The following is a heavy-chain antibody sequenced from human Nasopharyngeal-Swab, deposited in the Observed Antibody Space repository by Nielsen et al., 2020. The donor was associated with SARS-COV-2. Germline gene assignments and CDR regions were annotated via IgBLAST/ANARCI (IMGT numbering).Heavy chain of an antibody. CDR1: GFTFSSYG. D-gene: IGHD3-10*01. CDR2: IGYDGSSK. V-gene: IGHV3-30*02. CDR3: ARENNYGSPAAFDI. Sequence: GESLKISCAASGFTFSSYGMHWVRQAPGKGLEWVAIIGYDGSSKYRADSVQGRFTISRDNSKNTLYLQMNSLRPEDTAVYYCARENNYGSPAAFDIWGQGTMVTVSS. J-gene: IGHJ3*02.